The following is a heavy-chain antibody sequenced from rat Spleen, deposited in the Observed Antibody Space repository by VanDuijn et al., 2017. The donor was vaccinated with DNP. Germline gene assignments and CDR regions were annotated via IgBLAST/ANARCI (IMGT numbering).Heavy chain of an antibody. J-gene: IGHJ3*01. CDR1: GFTFSNYD. V-gene: IGHV5-25*01. D-gene: IGHD1-3*01. CDR2: ISPSGGST. CDR3: ARIDGSYGWFAY. Sequence: EVQLVESGGGLVQPGRSMKLSCAASGFTFSNYDMAWVRQAPTKGLEWVASISPSGGSTYYRDSVKGRFTVSRDNAQSSLYLQMDSLRSEDTATYYCARIDGSYGWFAYWGQGTLVTVSS.